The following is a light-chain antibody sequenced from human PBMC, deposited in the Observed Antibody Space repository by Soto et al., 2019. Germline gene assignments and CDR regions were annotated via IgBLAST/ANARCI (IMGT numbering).Light chain of an antibody. J-gene: IGKJ1*01. CDR2: FGS. Sequence: DIVMTQSPLSLPVTPGEPAPLSCRSSQSLLHTNGYNYLDWYLQKPGQAPQLLIYFGSNRASGVPDRFSGSGSGTDFTLKISRVEAEDVGVYYCMQALQTPPTFGQGTKVDIK. CDR3: MQALQTPPT. V-gene: IGKV2-28*01. CDR1: QSLLHTNGYNY.